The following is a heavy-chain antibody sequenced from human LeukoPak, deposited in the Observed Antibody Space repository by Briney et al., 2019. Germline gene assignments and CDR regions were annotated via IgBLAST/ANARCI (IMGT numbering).Heavy chain of an antibody. D-gene: IGHD2-15*01. J-gene: IGHJ4*02. Sequence: GGSLRLSCAASGFTFSSYAMSWVRQAPGKGLERVSGISGSGGGTYYADSVKGRFTISRDNSKNTLYLQMNSLRAEDTAVYYCAREGVVVTATRYYFDSWGQGTLVTVSS. CDR3: AREGVVVTATRYYFDS. V-gene: IGHV3-23*01. CDR1: GFTFSSYA. CDR2: ISGSGGGT.